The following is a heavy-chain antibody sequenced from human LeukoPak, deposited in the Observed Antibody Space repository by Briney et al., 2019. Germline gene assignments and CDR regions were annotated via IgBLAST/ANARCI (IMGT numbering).Heavy chain of an antibody. V-gene: IGHV4-59*01. CDR2: IYYSGST. CDR1: GASISPYY. J-gene: IGHJ4*02. D-gene: IGHD5-12*01. CDR3: ARVSGYDWESFYDY. Sequence: SETLSLTCTVSGASISPYYWSWIRQPPGKGLEWIGYIYYSGSTNYNPSLKSRVTTSVDTSKNQFSLKLNSVTAADTAVYYCARVSGYDWESFYDYWGQGTLVTVSS.